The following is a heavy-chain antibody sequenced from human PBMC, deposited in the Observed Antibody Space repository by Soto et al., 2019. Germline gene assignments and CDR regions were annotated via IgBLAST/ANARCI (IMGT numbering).Heavy chain of an antibody. CDR1: GGSISSGGYY. CDR2: IYYSGST. Sequence: SETLSLTCTVSGGSISSGGYYWSWIRQHPGKGLEWIGYIYYSGSTYYNPSLKSRVTISRDNSKNTLYLQMNSLRAEDTAVYYCAKASGPNDYWGQGTLVTVSS. CDR3: AKASGPNDY. J-gene: IGHJ4*02. V-gene: IGHV4-31*03. D-gene: IGHD3-3*01.